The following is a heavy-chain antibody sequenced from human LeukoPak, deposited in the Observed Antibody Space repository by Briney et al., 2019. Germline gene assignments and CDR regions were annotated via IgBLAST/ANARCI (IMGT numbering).Heavy chain of an antibody. V-gene: IGHV4-59*01. Sequence: SETLSLTCTVSGGSISSYYYNWIRQPPGKGLEWIGYISYSGSTNYNPSLKSRVTISVDTSKNQFSLKLNSVTAADTAVYYCARDASGSGSYFNWFDPWGQGTLVTVSS. CDR1: GGSISSYY. CDR3: ARDASGSGSYFNWFDP. J-gene: IGHJ5*02. D-gene: IGHD3-10*01. CDR2: ISYSGST.